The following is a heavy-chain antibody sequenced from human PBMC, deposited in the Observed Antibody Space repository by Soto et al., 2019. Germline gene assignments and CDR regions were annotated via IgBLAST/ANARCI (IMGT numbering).Heavy chain of an antibody. D-gene: IGHD3-10*01. Sequence: QVKLVQSGAEVKKPGASVKVSCKASGYVFTIYGISWVRQAPGQGLEWMGWMNIYNGGTNYAPTVQGRVTMTTDTSTSTAYMELRRLRSDDTAVYYCARDRGGARGFDPWGQGNLVTFSS. CDR1: GYVFTIYG. CDR2: MNIYNGGT. CDR3: ARDRGGARGFDP. V-gene: IGHV1-18*01. J-gene: IGHJ5*02.